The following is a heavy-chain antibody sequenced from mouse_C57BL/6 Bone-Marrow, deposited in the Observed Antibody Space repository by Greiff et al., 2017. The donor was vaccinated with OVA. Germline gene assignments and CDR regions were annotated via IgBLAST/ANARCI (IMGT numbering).Heavy chain of an antibody. CDR2: ISSGGSYT. CDR1: GFTFSSYG. Sequence: EVMLVESGGDLVKPGGSLKLSCAASGFTFSSYGMSWVRQTPDKRLEWVATISSGGSYTYYPDSVKGRFTISRDNAKNTLYLPISSLKSEDTAMYYCARDWYFDVWGTGTTVTVSS. CDR3: ARDWYFDV. V-gene: IGHV5-6*01. J-gene: IGHJ1*03.